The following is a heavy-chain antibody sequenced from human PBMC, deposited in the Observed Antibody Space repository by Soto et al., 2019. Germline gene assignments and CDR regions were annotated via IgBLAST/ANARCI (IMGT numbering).Heavy chain of an antibody. Sequence: SETLSLTCTVSGGSISSGDYYWSWIRQPPGKGLEWIGYIYYSGSTYYNPSLKSRVTISVDTSKNHFSLKLSSVTAADTAVYYCARARPNYDILTGYSPDLDYWGQGTLVTVSS. CDR3: ARARPNYDILTGYSPDLDY. J-gene: IGHJ4*02. CDR2: IYYSGST. D-gene: IGHD3-9*01. V-gene: IGHV4-30-4*01. CDR1: GGSISSGDYY.